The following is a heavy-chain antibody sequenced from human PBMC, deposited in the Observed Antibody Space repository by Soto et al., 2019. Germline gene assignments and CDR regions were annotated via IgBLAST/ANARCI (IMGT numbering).Heavy chain of an antibody. CDR2: IYWDDDK. J-gene: IGHJ6*02. D-gene: IGHD2-15*01. V-gene: IGHV2-5*02. CDR1: GFSLSTSGVG. CDR3: XXLPCSGXSCYWFSFSGMDV. Sequence: QITLKESGPTLVKPTQTLTLTCTFSGFSLSTSGVGVAWIRQPPGKALEWLALIYWDDDKRYRPSLESRLTXTKXXXXXXXXXXXXXXXXXXXXXXXXXXLPCSGXSCYWFSFSGMDVWGQGTTVTVSS.